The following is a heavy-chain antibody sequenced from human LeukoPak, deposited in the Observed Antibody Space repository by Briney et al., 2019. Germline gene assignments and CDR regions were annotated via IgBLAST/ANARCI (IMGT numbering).Heavy chain of an antibody. CDR1: GFTFSSYG. D-gene: IGHD2-21*02. Sequence: GGSLRLSCAASGFTFSSYGIHWVRQAPGKGLEWVAFISYDGSTKYYADSVEGRFTISRDNSRNTLYVQMNSLRAEDTAVYYCAKDERWRRSDFHGGFDYWGQGALVTVSS. V-gene: IGHV3-30*18. CDR3: AKDERWRRSDFHGGFDY. CDR2: ISYDGSTK. J-gene: IGHJ4*02.